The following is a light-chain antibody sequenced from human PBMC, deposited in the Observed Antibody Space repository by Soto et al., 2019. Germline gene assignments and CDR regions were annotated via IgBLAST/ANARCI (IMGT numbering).Light chain of an antibody. Sequence: DIQMTQSPSSLSASVVDRVTITCRATQSVAKYVNWYQQKPGQAPNLLIYTSSNLQSGVPSRFTGSGFATDFTLTISSLQPEDFASYYCQQGYSTPWTFGQGTKVDIK. V-gene: IGKV1-39*01. CDR1: QSVAKY. CDR3: QQGYSTPWT. CDR2: TSS. J-gene: IGKJ1*01.